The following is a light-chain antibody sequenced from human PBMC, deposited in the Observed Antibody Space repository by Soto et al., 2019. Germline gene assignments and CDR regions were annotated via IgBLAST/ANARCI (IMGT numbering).Light chain of an antibody. CDR1: QSVSTTY. J-gene: IGKJ1*01. V-gene: IGKV3-20*01. CDR2: STS. Sequence: ENVLTQSPDTLSLSPGERATLSCRASQSVSTTYLAWYQQRPGQAPRLLIYSTSTRASGIPDRFRGSGSGKDFNLTISRLEPEDFAVYDCQKYGSALWTFGQGTKVEIK. CDR3: QKYGSALWT.